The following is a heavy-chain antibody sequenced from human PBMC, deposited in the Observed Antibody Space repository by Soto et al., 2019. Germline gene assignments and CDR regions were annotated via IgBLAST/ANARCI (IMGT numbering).Heavy chain of an antibody. CDR1: GGSINGYY. D-gene: IGHD6-19*01. J-gene: IGHJ4*02. Sequence: SETLSLTCTVSGGSINGYYWSWIRQPAGKGLEWIGRIYSSGSTNYNPSLNSRVTMSVDTSKNQFSLKLDSVTAADTAVYYRARDSRDSSGRSFDYWGQGTLVTVSS. CDR2: IYSSGST. V-gene: IGHV4-4*07. CDR3: ARDSRDSSGRSFDY.